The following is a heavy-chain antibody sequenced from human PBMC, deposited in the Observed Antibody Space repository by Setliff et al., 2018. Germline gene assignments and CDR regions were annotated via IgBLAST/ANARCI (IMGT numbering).Heavy chain of an antibody. V-gene: IGHV4-61*09. CDR1: GGSISSGSYY. CDR3: ASTIQLAAAGNYFDY. J-gene: IGHJ4*02. Sequence: TSETLSLTCTVSGGSISSGSYYWSWIRQPAGKGLEWIGHIYTSGSTNYNPSLKSRVTISVDTSKNQFSLKLSSVTAADTAVYYCASTIQLAAAGNYFDYWGQGTLVTVSS. D-gene: IGHD6-13*01. CDR2: IYTSGST.